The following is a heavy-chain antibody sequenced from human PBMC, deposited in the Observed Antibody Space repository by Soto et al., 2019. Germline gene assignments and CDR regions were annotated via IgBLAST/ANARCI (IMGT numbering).Heavy chain of an antibody. V-gene: IGHV4-30-4*01. CDR1: GGSISSGDYY. CDR2: IYYSGST. Sequence: QVQLQESGPGLVKPSQTLSLTCTVSGGSISSGDYYWSWIRQPPGKGLEWIGYIYYSGSTYYNPSLTSRVTISVDTSKNQFSLKLSSVTAADTAVYYCARDSTGDSSGYYPYDAFDIWGQGTMVTVSS. J-gene: IGHJ3*02. CDR3: ARDSTGDSSGYYPYDAFDI. D-gene: IGHD3-22*01.